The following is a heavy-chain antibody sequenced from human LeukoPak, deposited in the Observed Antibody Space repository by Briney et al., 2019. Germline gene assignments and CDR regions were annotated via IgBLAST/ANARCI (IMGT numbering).Heavy chain of an antibody. D-gene: IGHD1-26*01. CDR3: ARDQIRVGARTPFDY. Sequence: GGSLRLSCAASGFTFSSYGMHWVRQAPGKGLEWVSSISSSSSYIYYADSVKGRFTISRDNAKNSLYLQMNSLRAEDTAVYYCARDQIRVGARTPFDYWGQGTLVTVSS. V-gene: IGHV3-21*01. CDR2: ISSSSSYI. J-gene: IGHJ4*02. CDR1: GFTFSSYG.